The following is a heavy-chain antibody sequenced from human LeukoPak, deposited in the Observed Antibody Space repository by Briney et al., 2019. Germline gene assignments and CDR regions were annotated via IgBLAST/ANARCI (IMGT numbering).Heavy chain of an antibody. D-gene: IGHD1-26*01. J-gene: IGHJ4*02. CDR2: IYTSGST. CDR1: GGSISTGNDY. V-gene: IGHV4-61*02. Sequence: SETLSLTCTVSGGSISTGNDYWSWIRQPAGKGLERIGRIYTSGSTNYNPSLKSRVTISVDTSKNQFSLKLSSVTAADTAVYYCARESLGPPYYFDYWGQGPLVTVSS. CDR3: ARESLGPPYYFDY.